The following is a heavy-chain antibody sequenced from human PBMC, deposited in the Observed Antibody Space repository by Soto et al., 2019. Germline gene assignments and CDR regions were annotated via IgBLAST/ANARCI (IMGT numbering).Heavy chain of an antibody. V-gene: IGHV1-46*01. CDR2: INPIDGSI. J-gene: IGHJ4*02. CDR1: GYNFVSNH. CDR3: ARDLFGSWTIDY. D-gene: IGHD6-13*01. Sequence: QVQLVQSGAAVREPGASVKVCCKTSGYNFVSNHIHWVRQTPAQGLEWMGIINPIDGSISYAQKFRGRVTVTRDTPMSSVYMELRGLTPADTAVYFCARDLFGSWTIDYWGPGTLVTVSS.